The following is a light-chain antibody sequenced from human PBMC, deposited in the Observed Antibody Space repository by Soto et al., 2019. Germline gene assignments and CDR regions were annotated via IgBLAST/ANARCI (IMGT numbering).Light chain of an antibody. CDR3: SSSTGTNTWV. J-gene: IGLJ3*02. CDR2: EVR. CDR1: SRDVGGYNF. V-gene: IGLV2-14*01. Sequence: QSVLTQTASVSGSPGQSITISCSGTSRDVGGYNFVAWFQQHPGKAPKLLIYEVRNRPSGVSDRFSASKSGNTASLTISGLQAEDEADYFCSSSTGTNTWVFGGGTKVTVL.